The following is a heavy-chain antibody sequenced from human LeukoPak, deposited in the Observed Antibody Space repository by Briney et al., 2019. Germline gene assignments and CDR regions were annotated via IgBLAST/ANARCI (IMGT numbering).Heavy chain of an antibody. V-gene: IGHV3-33*06. D-gene: IGHD3-22*01. CDR1: GFTFSSYG. CDR3: AKDRDYYDSSGYHTDAFDI. Sequence: GGSLRLSCAASGFTFSSYGMHWVRQAPGKELEWEAVIWYDGSNKYYADSVKGRFTISRDNSKNTLYLQMNSLRAGDTAVYHCAKDRDYYDSSGYHTDAFDIWGQGTMVTVSS. CDR2: IWYDGSNK. J-gene: IGHJ3*02.